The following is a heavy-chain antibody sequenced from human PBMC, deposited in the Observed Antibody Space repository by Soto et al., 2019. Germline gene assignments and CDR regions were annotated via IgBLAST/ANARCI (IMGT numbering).Heavy chain of an antibody. J-gene: IGHJ6*02. V-gene: IGHV4-30-4*01. CDR2: IYYSGST. CDR1: GGSISSGDYY. D-gene: IGHD3-22*01. Sequence: SETLSLTCTVSGGSISSGDYYWSWIRQPPGKGLEWIGYIYYSGSTYYNPSLKSRVTISVDTSKNQFSLKLSSVTAADTAVYYCARDQYYYDSSGYGEYYGMDVWGQGTTVTVS. CDR3: ARDQYYYDSSGYGEYYGMDV.